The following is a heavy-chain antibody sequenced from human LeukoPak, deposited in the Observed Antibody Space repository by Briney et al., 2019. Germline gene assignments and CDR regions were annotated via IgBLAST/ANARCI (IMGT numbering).Heavy chain of an antibody. CDR3: ARHTRPGHSGYENAFDI. CDR1: GGSISRTSYY. D-gene: IGHD5-12*01. J-gene: IGHJ3*02. Sequence: SETLSLTCTVSGGSISRTSYYWDWIRQPPGKGLEWIGNVFDSGSTHYNPSLKSRVTISVDTSKNQFSLRLSSVTAAVTAVYYCARHTRPGHSGYENAFDIWGQGTMVTVSS. V-gene: IGHV4-39*01. CDR2: VFDSGST.